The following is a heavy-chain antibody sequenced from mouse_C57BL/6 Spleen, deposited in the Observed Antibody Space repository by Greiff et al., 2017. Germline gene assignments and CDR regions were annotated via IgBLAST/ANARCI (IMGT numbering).Heavy chain of an antibody. J-gene: IGHJ4*01. CDR1: GYAFSSYW. CDR3: ACYDGYYADAMDY. D-gene: IGHD2-3*01. V-gene: IGHV1-80*01. CDR2: IYPGDGDT. Sequence: QVQLQQSGAELVKPGASVKISCKASGYAFSSYWMHWVKQRPGKGLEWIGQIYPGDGDTNYNRKFKGKATLTADKSSSTAYRQLSSLTSEDSAVYFWACYDGYYADAMDYWGQGTSVTVSS.